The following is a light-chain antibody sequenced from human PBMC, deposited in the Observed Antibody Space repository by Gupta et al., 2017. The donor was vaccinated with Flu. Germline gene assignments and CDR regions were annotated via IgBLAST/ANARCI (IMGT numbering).Light chain of an antibody. CDR3: QSADTSGTYRV. Sequence: SYELTQPPSVSVSPGQTARITCSGDALPKQFAYWYQQKPGQAPVLVIYKDNERPSGIPERFSGSSSGTTVTLTISGVQAEEEADYYCQSADTSGTYRVFGGGTKVSVL. J-gene: IGLJ3*02. CDR1: ALPKQF. V-gene: IGLV3-25*02. CDR2: KDN.